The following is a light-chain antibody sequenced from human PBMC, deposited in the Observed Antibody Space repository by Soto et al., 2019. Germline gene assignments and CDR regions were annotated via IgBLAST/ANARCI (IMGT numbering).Light chain of an antibody. V-gene: IGKV1-9*01. CDR3: QQINIYHLFA. J-gene: IGKJ3*01. CDR1: QGISSY. CDR2: AAS. Sequence: DIQLTQSPSFLSASVGDRVTITCRASQGISSYLAWYQQKPGKAPKLLIYAASTLKSGVPSRFSGSGSGTEFTLTISSLQPEDVATYYCQQINIYHLFAFGPGIKVDIK.